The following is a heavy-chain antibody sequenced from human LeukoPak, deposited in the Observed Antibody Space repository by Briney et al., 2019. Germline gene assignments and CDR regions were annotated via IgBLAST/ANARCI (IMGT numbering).Heavy chain of an antibody. CDR2: IHYSGST. J-gene: IGHJ4*02. V-gene: IGHV4-59*01. CDR3: ARFMSYDFSIGLSYFGH. Sequence: PSETLSLTCTVSGGSISSYYWTWIPQPPGKGLEWVGYIHYSGSTNYNPSLKSRVSISVATSKNQISLKLSSVTTFEAAVQCSARFMSYDFSIGLSYFGHLGQRYIVNGSS. D-gene: IGHD3-3*01. CDR1: GGSISSYY.